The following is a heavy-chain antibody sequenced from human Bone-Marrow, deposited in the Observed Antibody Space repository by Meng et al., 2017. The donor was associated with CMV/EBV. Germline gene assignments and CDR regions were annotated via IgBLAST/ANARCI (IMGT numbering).Heavy chain of an antibody. CDR2: INLSTGST. Sequence: ASVKVSCKASGYTFTSYYMHWVRQAPGQGLEWMGIINLSTGSTSYAQKFQGRVTMTRDTSTSTVYMELSSLRSEDTAVYYCARDILGEYFDPWGQGTLVTVSS. D-gene: IGHD3-16*01. CDR3: ARDILGEYFDP. V-gene: IGHV1-46*01. J-gene: IGHJ5*02. CDR1: GYTFTSYY.